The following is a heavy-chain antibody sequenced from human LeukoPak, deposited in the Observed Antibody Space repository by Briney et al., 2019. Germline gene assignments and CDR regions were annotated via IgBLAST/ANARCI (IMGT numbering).Heavy chain of an antibody. CDR2: INHSGST. J-gene: IGHJ4*02. D-gene: IGHD3-22*01. Sequence: GSLRLSCSTSGFPFSRYSMSWVRQPPGKGLEWIGEINHSGSTNYNPSLKSRVTISVDTSKNQFSLKLSSVTAADTAVYYCARRSRRQYYYDSSGYQHLDYWGQGTLVTVSS. CDR3: ARRSRRQYYYDSSGYQHLDY. CDR1: GFPFSRYS. V-gene: IGHV4-34*01.